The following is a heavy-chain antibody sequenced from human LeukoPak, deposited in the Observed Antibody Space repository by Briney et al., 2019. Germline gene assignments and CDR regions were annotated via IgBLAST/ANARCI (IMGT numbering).Heavy chain of an antibody. J-gene: IGHJ4*02. V-gene: IGHV3-74*01. CDR3: VRGSDC. CDR1: GFTFSNYW. Sequence: PGGSLRLSCAASGFTFSNYWVHWVRQAPGEGLIWVSFISPDGSKTNYADSVKGRFTISRDNAKNMLYLQMNSLRAEDTAVYYCVRGSDCWGQGTLVTVSS. CDR2: ISPDGSKT.